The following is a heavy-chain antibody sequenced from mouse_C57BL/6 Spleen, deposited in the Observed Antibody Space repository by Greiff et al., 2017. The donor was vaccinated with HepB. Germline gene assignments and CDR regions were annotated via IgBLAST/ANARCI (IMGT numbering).Heavy chain of an antibody. CDR3: ARSYGNYGWYFDV. J-gene: IGHJ1*03. CDR2: IWTGGGT. CDR1: GFSLTSYA. V-gene: IGHV2-9-1*01. D-gene: IGHD2-1*01. Sequence: VKLMESGPGLVAPSQSLSITCTVSGFSLTSYAMSWVRQPPGKGLEWLGVIWTGGGTNYNSALKSRLSISKDNSKSQVFLKMNSLQTDDTARYYCARSYGNYGWYFDVWGTGTTVTVSS.